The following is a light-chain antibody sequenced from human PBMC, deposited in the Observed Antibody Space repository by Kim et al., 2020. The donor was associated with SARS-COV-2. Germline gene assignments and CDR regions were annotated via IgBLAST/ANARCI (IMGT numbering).Light chain of an antibody. CDR1: QGVSSY. CDR2: AAS. J-gene: IGKJ1*01. V-gene: IGKV1-8*01. CDR3: QQYYSYPWT. Sequence: AIRIAQSPSSLSASTGDRVTITCRASQGVSSYVAWYQQKTGKAPKLLIYAASTLQTGVPSRFSGSGFGTDFTLSISCLQSDDFATYYCQQYYSYPWTFGQGTKVEIK.